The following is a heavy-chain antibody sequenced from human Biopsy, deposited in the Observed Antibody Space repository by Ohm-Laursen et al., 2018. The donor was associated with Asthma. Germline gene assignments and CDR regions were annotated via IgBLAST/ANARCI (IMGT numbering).Heavy chain of an antibody. J-gene: IGHJ4*02. Sequence: SLRLSCAASGFTFSSYAMSWVRQAPGKGLEWVSAISGSGGSTYYADSVKGRLTISRDNSKSTLYLQMNSLRAEDTAVYYCAKDRDYDILTGPPGFDYWGQGTLVTVSS. CDR3: AKDRDYDILTGPPGFDY. V-gene: IGHV3-23*01. CDR1: GFTFSSYA. CDR2: ISGSGGST. D-gene: IGHD3-9*01.